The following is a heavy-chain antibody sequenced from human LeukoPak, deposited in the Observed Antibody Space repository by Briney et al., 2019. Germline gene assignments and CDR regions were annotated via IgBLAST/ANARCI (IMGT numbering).Heavy chain of an antibody. Sequence: GGSLRLSCGASGFTFSSSGMHWVRQAPGKGLEWVAFIRYDGSNKYYADSVKGRFTISRDNNKNSLYLQMNGLRTDDTGLYYCVKGRRRGYAYGTLESWGQGTLVTVSS. CDR1: GFTFSSSG. J-gene: IGHJ4*02. D-gene: IGHD5-18*01. CDR2: IRYDGSNK. V-gene: IGHV3-30*02. CDR3: VKGRRRGYAYGTLES.